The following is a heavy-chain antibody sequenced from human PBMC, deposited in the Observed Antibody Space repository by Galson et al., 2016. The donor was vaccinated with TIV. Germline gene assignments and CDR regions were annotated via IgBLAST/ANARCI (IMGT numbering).Heavy chain of an antibody. CDR2: IKQDASEK. Sequence: SLRLSCAASGFTFSSYWLSWVRQAPGKGLEWVANIKQDASEKHYVDSVKGRFTISRDNAKNSLYLQMNSLRAEDTAVYYCARNNWNYEGAFDIWGQGTMVTVSS. CDR3: ARNNWNYEGAFDI. V-gene: IGHV3-7*01. CDR1: GFTFSSYW. J-gene: IGHJ3*02. D-gene: IGHD1-7*01.